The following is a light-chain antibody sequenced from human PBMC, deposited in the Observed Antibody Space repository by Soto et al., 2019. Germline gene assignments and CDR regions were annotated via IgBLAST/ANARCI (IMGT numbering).Light chain of an antibody. CDR2: AAS. J-gene: IGKJ1*01. V-gene: IGKV1-39*01. Sequence: DIQMTQSPSSLSASVGDRVTITCRASQSISSYLNWYQQKPGKSPKLLIYAASSLESGVPSRFSGSGSGTDFTLSISALQHEEFARYYCQHSYSTPRTFGQGTKVEIK. CDR1: QSISSY. CDR3: QHSYSTPRT.